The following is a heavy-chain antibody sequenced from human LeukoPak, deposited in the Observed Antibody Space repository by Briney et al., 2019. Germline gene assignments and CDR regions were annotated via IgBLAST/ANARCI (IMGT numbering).Heavy chain of an antibody. CDR3: ARGPYDYVWGSYRLFDY. Sequence: SVKVSCKASGGTFSSYAISWVRQAPGQGLEWMGGIIPIFGTATYAQKFQGRVTITTDESTSTAYMELSSLRSEDTAVYYCARGPYDYVWGSYRLFDYWGQGTLVTVSS. J-gene: IGHJ4*02. V-gene: IGHV1-69*05. CDR2: IIPIFGTA. D-gene: IGHD3-16*02. CDR1: GGTFSSYA.